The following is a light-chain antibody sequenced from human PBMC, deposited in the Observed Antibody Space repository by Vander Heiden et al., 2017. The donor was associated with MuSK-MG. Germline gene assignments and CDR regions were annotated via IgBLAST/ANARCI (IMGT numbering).Light chain of an antibody. J-gene: IGKJ3*01. CDR3: QQTDSTPFT. CDR2: SAS. Sequence: DIQMTQSPSSLSASVGDRVTITCRASQNIKSYLNWYQQKPGKAPKLLIYSASSLQSGAPSRFSGSGSETVFALTISSLQPEDCATYYCQQTDSTPFTFGRGTKVDIK. CDR1: QNIKSY. V-gene: IGKV1-39*01.